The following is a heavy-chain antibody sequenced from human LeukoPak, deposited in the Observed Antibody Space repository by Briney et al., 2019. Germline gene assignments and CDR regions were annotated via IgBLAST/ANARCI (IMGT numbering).Heavy chain of an antibody. J-gene: IGHJ4*02. V-gene: IGHV3-23*01. D-gene: IGHD3-22*01. CDR3: AKDLHYYESSGYCFDY. CDR1: GFTFNNFA. Sequence: GGSLRLSCAASGFTFNNFAMAWVRQAPGKGLEWVSGISGSGTFTYYADSVKGRFTISRDNSKSTLYLQINSLRAEDTAVYYCAKDLHYYESSGYCFDYWGQGTLVTVSS. CDR2: ISGSGTFT.